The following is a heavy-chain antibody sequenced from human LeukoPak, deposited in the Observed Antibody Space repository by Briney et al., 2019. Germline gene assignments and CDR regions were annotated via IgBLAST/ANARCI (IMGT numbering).Heavy chain of an antibody. Sequence: PSETLSLTCAVAGGSISSSHWWSWVRQPPGKGLEWIGQMYHSGSTNYNPSLKSRVTMSVDTSKNQFSLKLSSVTAADTAVYYCARDWALVRGIDLWGQGTLVTVSS. J-gene: IGHJ4*02. D-gene: IGHD3-10*01. CDR3: ARDWALVRGIDL. CDR1: GGSISSSHW. V-gene: IGHV4-4*02. CDR2: MYHSGST.